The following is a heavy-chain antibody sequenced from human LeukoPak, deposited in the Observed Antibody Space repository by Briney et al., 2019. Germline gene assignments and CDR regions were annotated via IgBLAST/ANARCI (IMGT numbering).Heavy chain of an antibody. D-gene: IGHD3-3*01. V-gene: IGHV4-31*03. J-gene: IGHJ4*02. CDR1: GGSISSGGYY. Sequence: PSQTLSLTCTVSGGSISSGGYYWSWIRQHPGKGLEWIGYIYYSGSTYYNPSLKSRVTISVDTSKNQFSLKLSSVTAADTAVYYCARATYYDFAVLGGSDHFDYWGQGTLVTVSS. CDR2: IYYSGST. CDR3: ARATYYDFAVLGGSDHFDY.